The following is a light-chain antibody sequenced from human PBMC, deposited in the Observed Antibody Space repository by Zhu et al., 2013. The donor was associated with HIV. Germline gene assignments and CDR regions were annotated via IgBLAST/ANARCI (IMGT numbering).Light chain of an antibody. V-gene: IGKV3-15*01. J-gene: IGKJ5*01. CDR2: GAS. CDR3: QQYNKWPRT. CDR1: QSVRSN. Sequence: EIVMTQSPATLSVSPGETATLSCRASQSVRSNLAWYQHKPGQAPRLLIYGASTRATGNPARFSGSGSGTDFALTISRLEPEDFAVYYCQQYNKWPRTFGQGTRLEI.